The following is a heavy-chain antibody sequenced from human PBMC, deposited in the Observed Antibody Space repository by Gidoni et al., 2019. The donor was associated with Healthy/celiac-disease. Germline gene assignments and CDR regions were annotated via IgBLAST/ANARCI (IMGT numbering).Heavy chain of an antibody. CDR3: ARAEYCTNGVCYDDYYYYYGMDV. D-gene: IGHD2-8*01. CDR2: IWYDGSNK. CDR1: GFTFSSYG. V-gene: IGHV3-33*01. Sequence: QVQLVESGGGVVQPGRSLRLSCAASGFTFSSYGMHLVRQAPGKGLEGGEFIWYDGSNKDYADSVKGRLTISRDNSKNKLDLKRNSLRAEDTAVYYCARAEYCTNGVCYDDYYYYYGMDVWGQGTTVTVSS. J-gene: IGHJ6*02.